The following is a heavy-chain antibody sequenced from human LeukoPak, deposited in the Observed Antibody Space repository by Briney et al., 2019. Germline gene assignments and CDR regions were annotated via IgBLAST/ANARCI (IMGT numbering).Heavy chain of an antibody. V-gene: IGHV4-38-2*02. J-gene: IGHJ5*02. D-gene: IGHD1-26*01. CDR2: IFHNGNT. CDR1: SYSISSDYY. CDR3: ASCNSGSYCEWFDP. Sequence: MASETLSLTCTVSSYSISSDYYWGWIRQPPGKGLEWIGNIFHNGNTYYNPSLKSRVTMSIDTSKNHFSLKLRSLTAADTAVYYCASCNSGSYCEWFDPWGQGTLVTVSS.